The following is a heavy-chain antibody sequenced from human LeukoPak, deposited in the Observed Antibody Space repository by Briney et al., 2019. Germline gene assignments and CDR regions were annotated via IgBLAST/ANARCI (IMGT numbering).Heavy chain of an antibody. Sequence: PRGSLRLSCAASGVTFSSYAMSWVRQAPGQGLEWVSAISGSGGSTYYADSVKGRFTISRDNSKNTLYLRMNSLRAEDTAVYYCAKDGVGGYYYGSGSYSWGQGTLVTVSS. J-gene: IGHJ5*02. CDR2: ISGSGGST. D-gene: IGHD3-10*01. V-gene: IGHV3-23*01. CDR3: AKDGVGGYYYGSGSYS. CDR1: GVTFSSYA.